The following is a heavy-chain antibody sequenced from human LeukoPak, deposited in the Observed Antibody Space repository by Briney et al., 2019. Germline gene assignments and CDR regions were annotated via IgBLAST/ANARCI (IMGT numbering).Heavy chain of an antibody. J-gene: IGHJ4*02. V-gene: IGHV3-23*01. D-gene: IGHD6-6*01. CDR3: AKDVGSSIAARRAFDY. CDR2: VSGSGTNT. CDR1: GFTFSSYA. Sequence: PGXXLRLSCAASGFTFSSYAMTWVRQAPGKGLEWVSAVSGSGTNTYYADSVKGRFTIYRDNSRNTLYLQTNSLRAEDTAIYYCAKDVGSSIAARRAFDYWGQGTLVTVSS.